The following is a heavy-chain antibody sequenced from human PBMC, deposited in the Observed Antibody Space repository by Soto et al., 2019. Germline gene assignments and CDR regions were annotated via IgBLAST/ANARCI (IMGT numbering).Heavy chain of an antibody. Sequence: SETRSLTCTVSGGSISSYYWSWIRQPPGKGLEWIGYIYYSGSTNYNPSLKSRVTISVDTSKNQFSLKLSSVTAADTAVYYCARRGGSSGWYDWLDPWGQGTLVTVSS. V-gene: IGHV4-59*08. CDR1: GGSISSYY. CDR2: IYYSGST. CDR3: ARRGGSSGWYDWLDP. D-gene: IGHD6-19*01. J-gene: IGHJ5*02.